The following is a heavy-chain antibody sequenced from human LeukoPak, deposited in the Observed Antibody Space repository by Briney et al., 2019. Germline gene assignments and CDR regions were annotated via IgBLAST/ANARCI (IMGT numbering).Heavy chain of an antibody. CDR3: AKDARRSSGWWFFDH. Sequence: GGSLRLSCAASGFTVSSNYMSWVRQAPGKGLEWVSVIYSGGSTYCADSVKGRFTISRDNSKNTLYLQMNSLRAEDTAVYYCAKDARRSSGWWFFDHWGQGTLVTVSS. J-gene: IGHJ4*02. CDR2: IYSGGST. D-gene: IGHD6-19*01. CDR1: GFTVSSNY. V-gene: IGHV3-53*01.